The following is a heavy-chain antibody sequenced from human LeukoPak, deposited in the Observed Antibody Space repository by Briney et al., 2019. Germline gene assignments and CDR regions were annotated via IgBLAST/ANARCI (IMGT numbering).Heavy chain of an antibody. Sequence: PGGSLRLSCAASGFTFSSYAMSWVRQAPGKWLGWVSSISGIGGSTYYADSVEGRFTISRDNSKNTLYLKMNSLRAEDTAVYYCAKSGCSSPSCRKYYYYYGMDVWGQGPTVTVSS. CDR3: AKSGCSSPSCRKYYYYYGMDV. J-gene: IGHJ6*02. CDR1: GFTFSSYA. CDR2: ISGIGGST. V-gene: IGHV3-23*01. D-gene: IGHD2-2*01.